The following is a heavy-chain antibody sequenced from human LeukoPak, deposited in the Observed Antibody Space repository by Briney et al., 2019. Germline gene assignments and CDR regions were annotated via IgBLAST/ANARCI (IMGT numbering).Heavy chain of an antibody. Sequence: SETLSLTCTVSGGSISSYYWSWIRQPAGKGLEWIGRIYTSGSTNYNPSLKSRVTMSVDTSKNQFSLKLSSVTAADTAVYYCARESYTRNGVASPFDPWGQGTLVTVSS. D-gene: IGHD1-1*01. V-gene: IGHV4-4*07. CDR3: ARESYTRNGVASPFDP. CDR1: GGSISSYY. CDR2: IYTSGST. J-gene: IGHJ5*02.